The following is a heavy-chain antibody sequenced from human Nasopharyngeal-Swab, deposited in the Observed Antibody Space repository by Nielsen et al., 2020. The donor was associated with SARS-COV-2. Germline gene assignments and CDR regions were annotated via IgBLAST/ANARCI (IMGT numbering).Heavy chain of an antibody. Sequence: SETLSLTCTLSGGSISSYYWSWIRQPPGKGLEWIGYVYYSGSPSYNPSLKSRVTISVDTSKNQFSLKLTSVTAADTAVYYCARGLAAAWYGIYYFDYWGQGTLVTVSS. CDR1: GGSISSYY. D-gene: IGHD6-13*01. CDR2: VYYSGSP. CDR3: ARGLAAAWYGIYYFDY. J-gene: IGHJ4*02. V-gene: IGHV4-59*13.